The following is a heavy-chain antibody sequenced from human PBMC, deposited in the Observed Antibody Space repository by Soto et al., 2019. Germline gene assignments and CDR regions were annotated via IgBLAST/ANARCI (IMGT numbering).Heavy chain of an antibody. Sequence: GESLKISCKGSGYTFTSYYMHWVRQAPGQGLERMGIINPSGGSTSYAQKFQGRVTMTRDTSTSTVYMELSSLRSEDTAVYYCARDEITMVRGVIITAYYYGMDVWGQGTTVTVSS. J-gene: IGHJ6*02. CDR1: GYTFTSYY. D-gene: IGHD3-10*01. V-gene: IGHV1-46*03. CDR2: INPSGGST. CDR3: ARDEITMVRGVIITAYYYGMDV.